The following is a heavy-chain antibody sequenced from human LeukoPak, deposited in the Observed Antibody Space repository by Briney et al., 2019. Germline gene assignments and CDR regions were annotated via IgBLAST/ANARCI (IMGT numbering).Heavy chain of an antibody. CDR2: IRSKANSYAT. CDR1: GFTFSGSA. D-gene: IGHD3-22*01. CDR3: TRLRYDSTFY. Sequence: PGGSLRLSCAASGFTFSGSAMHWVRQASGKGLEWVGRIRSKANSYATAYAASVKGRFPISRDDSKNTAYLQMNSLKTEDTAVYYCTRLRYDSTFYWGQGTLVTVSS. J-gene: IGHJ4*02. V-gene: IGHV3-73*01.